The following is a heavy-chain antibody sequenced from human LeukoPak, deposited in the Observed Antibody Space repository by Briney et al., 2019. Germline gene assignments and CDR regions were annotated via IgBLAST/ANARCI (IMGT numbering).Heavy chain of an antibody. CDR2: INHSGST. J-gene: IGHJ4*02. D-gene: IGHD3-10*01. V-gene: IGHV4-34*01. CDR1: GGSFSGYY. Sequence: ASETLSLTCAVYGGSFSGYYWSWIRQPPGKGLEWIGEINHSGSTNYNPSLKSRVTISVDTSKNQFSLKLSSVTAADTAVYYCARMGGSGSYYFSRFFDYWGQGTLVTVSS. CDR3: ARMGGSGSYYFSRFFDY.